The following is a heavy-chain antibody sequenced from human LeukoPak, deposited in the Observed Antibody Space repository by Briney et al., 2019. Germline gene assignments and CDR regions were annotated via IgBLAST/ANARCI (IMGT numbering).Heavy chain of an antibody. D-gene: IGHD6-13*01. Sequence: PGGSLRLSCAASGFTFSNYAMSWVRQAPGKGLEWVSSISGSGNTKYYADSVKGRFTISRDNPKNTLYLQMNSLRADDTAVYYCARRLVAAGTPSGLYCYNAMDVWGQGTTVSVSS. J-gene: IGHJ6*02. V-gene: IGHV3-23*01. CDR1: GFTFSNYA. CDR3: ARRLVAAGTPSGLYCYNAMDV. CDR2: ISGSGNTK.